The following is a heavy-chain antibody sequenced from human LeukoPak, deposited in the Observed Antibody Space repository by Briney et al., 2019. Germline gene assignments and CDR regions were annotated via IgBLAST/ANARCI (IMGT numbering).Heavy chain of an antibody. Sequence: GESLRLSCAASGFTFSSYAMSWVRQAPGKGLEWLSAISGSGGSRYYSGSLKGRFAISRDNSKSTLYLQMTSLRAEDTAVYYCARVGRYCSGGSCYGENWFDPWGQGTLVTVSS. D-gene: IGHD2-15*01. CDR1: GFTFSSYA. CDR3: ARVGRYCSGGSCYGENWFDP. J-gene: IGHJ5*02. CDR2: ISGSGGSR. V-gene: IGHV3-23*01.